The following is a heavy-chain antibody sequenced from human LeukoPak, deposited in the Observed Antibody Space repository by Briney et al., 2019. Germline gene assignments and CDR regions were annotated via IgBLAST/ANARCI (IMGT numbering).Heavy chain of an antibody. V-gene: IGHV4-31*03. CDR2: IYYSGST. J-gene: IGHJ4*02. CDR3: ARESRSTVTTVFDY. D-gene: IGHD4-17*01. Sequence: PSETLSLTCTVSGGSISSSSYYWGWIRQPPGKGLEWIGYIYYSGSTYYNPSLKSRVTISVDTSKNQFSLKLSSVTAADTAVYYCARESRSTVTTVFDYWGQGTLVTVSS. CDR1: GGSISSSSYY.